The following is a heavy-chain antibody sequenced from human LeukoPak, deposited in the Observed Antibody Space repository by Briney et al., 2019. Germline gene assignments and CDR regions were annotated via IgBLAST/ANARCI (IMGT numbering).Heavy chain of an antibody. V-gene: IGHV4-34*01. Sequence: PSETLSLTCAVYGGSLSGHYWSWIRQSPGKGREWMGDIHHDGRTKYSPSLKSRVTILLDTSKNEVSLRLTPVTAADTALYFCAREPEPQDYGDTVNAYDLWGQGTMVIVSS. J-gene: IGHJ3*01. CDR2: IHHDGRT. CDR3: AREPEPQDYGDTVNAYDL. CDR1: GGSLSGHY. D-gene: IGHD4-17*01.